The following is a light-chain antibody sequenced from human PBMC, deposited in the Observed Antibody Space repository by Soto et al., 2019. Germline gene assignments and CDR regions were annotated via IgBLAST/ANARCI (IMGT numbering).Light chain of an antibody. CDR1: QSINSW. CDR3: QHYDSYSGT. CDR2: RAS. V-gene: IGKV1-5*03. Sequence: DIQMTQSPSTLSASVGDRVTITCRASQSINSWLAWYQQKPGKAPRLLIYRASSLEGGVPSRFIGSGSGAEFTLTISSLQPDDFATYYCQHYDSYSGTFGPGTKVDIK. J-gene: IGKJ3*01.